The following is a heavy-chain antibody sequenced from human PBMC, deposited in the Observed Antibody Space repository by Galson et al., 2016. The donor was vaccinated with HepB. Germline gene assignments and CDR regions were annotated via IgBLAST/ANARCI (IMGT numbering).Heavy chain of an antibody. Sequence: SLRLSCAASGFTFSLYSMYWVRQAPGKGLDWVSYISTGGTTIYYADPVKGRFTISRDSAKNLLYLQMNSLRAEDTAVYYCARDPYCGGDCNSPRYFDLWGRGTLVTVSS. J-gene: IGHJ2*01. CDR2: ISTGGTTI. V-gene: IGHV3-48*04. CDR3: ARDPYCGGDCNSPRYFDL. CDR1: GFTFSLYS. D-gene: IGHD2-21*02.